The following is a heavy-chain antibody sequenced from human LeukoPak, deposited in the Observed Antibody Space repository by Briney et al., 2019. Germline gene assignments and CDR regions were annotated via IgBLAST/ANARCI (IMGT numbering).Heavy chain of an antibody. Sequence: AGGSLRLSCAASGFTFSTYAMSWVRQAPGKGLEWVSAIGGSGDFTYYAEFVRGRFTISRDNSKKTLYLQMNSLRAEDTAVYYCAKEQWLGRSYYGMDVWGQGTTVTVSS. D-gene: IGHD6-19*01. CDR2: IGGSGDFT. CDR3: AKEQWLGRSYYGMDV. CDR1: GFTFSTYA. J-gene: IGHJ6*02. V-gene: IGHV3-23*01.